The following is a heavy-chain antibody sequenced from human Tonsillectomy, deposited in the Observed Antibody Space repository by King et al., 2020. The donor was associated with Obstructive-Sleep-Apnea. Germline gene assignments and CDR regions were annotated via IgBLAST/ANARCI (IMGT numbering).Heavy chain of an antibody. J-gene: IGHJ4*02. CDR1: GFTFSSYA. D-gene: IGHD6-6*01. Sequence: VQLVESGGGVVQPGRSLRLSCAASGFTFSSYAMHWVRQAPGKGLEWVAVISYDGSNKYYADSVKGRFTISRDNSKNTLYLQMNSLRAEDTAVYYCAREGRREFDNWGQGTLVTVSS. CDR2: ISYDGSNK. V-gene: IGHV3-30*04. CDR3: AREGRREFDN.